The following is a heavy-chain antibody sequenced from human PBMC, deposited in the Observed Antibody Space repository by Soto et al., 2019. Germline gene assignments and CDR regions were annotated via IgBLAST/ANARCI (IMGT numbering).Heavy chain of an antibody. CDR2: IRYDGSNK. V-gene: IGHV3-33*01. CDR1: GFTFSSYV. D-gene: IGHD3-22*01. Sequence: QVQLVESGGGVVQPGRSLRLSCAASGFTFSSYVMHWVRQAPGKGLEWVAVIRYDGSNKYYADSVKGRFTISRDNSMTTLYLQMNSLRVEDTAVYYCARAFDSSSGYYGDWFDPWGQGTLVTVSS. CDR3: ARAFDSSSGYYGDWFDP. J-gene: IGHJ5*02.